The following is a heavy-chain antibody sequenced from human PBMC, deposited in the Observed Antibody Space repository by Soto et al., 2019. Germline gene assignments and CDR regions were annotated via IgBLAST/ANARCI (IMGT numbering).Heavy chain of an antibody. CDR3: ARDTDIGAAGYYFDY. CDR2: ISSDGNDK. D-gene: IGHD6-13*01. V-gene: IGHV3-30-3*01. CDR1: GFTFSSYA. J-gene: IGHJ4*02. Sequence: GSLRLSCAASGFTFSSYAMHWVRQAPGKGLEWVAVISSDGNDKYYADSVKGRFTISRDNSKNTLYLQMNSLRAEDTTVYYCARDTDIGAAGYYFDYWGQGTLVTVSS.